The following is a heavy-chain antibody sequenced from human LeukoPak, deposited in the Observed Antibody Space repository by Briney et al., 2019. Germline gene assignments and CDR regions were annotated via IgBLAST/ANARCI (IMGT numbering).Heavy chain of an antibody. CDR2: IYYSGST. V-gene: IGHV4-59*01. CDR1: GGSISSYY. J-gene: IGHJ4*02. CDR3: ARYDFWSGQGFDY. Sequence: SETLSLTCTVSGGSISSYYWSWIRQPPGKGLEWIGYIYYSGSTNYNPSLKSRVTISVDTSKNQFSLKLGSVTAADTAVYYCARYDFWSGQGFDYWGQGTLVTVSS. D-gene: IGHD3-3*01.